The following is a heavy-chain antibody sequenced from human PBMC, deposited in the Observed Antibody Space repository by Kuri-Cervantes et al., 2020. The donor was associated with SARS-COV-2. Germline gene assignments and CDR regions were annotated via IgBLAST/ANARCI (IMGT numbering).Heavy chain of an antibody. V-gene: IGHV1-46*01. D-gene: IGHD3-22*01. J-gene: IGHJ3*02. CDR2: INPSGGST. CDR3: ARDHLKFPRRHYYDSSGYYHDAFDI. Sequence: ASVKVSCKASGYTFTSYYMHWVRQAPGQGLEWMGIINPSGGSTNYAQKLQGRVTMTTDTSTSTAYMELRSLRSDDTAVYYCARDHLKFPRRHYYDSSGYYHDAFDIWGQGTMVTVSS. CDR1: GYTFTSYY.